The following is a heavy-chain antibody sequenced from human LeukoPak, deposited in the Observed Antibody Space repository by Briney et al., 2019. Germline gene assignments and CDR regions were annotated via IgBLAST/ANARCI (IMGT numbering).Heavy chain of an antibody. CDR3: ASMSWIQLWSSHCSGGSCPPYFDY. J-gene: IGHJ4*02. CDR1: GGSISSSSYY. D-gene: IGHD2-15*01. Sequence: SETLSLTCTVSGGSISSSSYYWGWIRQPPGKGLEWIGSIYYSGSTYYNPSPKSRVTISVDTSKNQFSLKLSSVTAADTAVYYCASMSWIQLWSSHCSGGSCPPYFDYWGQGTLVTVSS. CDR2: IYYSGST. V-gene: IGHV4-39*01.